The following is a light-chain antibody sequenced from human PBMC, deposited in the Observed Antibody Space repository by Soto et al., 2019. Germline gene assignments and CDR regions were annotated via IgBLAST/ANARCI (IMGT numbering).Light chain of an antibody. V-gene: IGLV2-14*01. J-gene: IGLJ1*01. CDR3: TSSTTTSTHV. CDR1: SSDVGGNKY. CDR2: KVS. Sequence: QSVLTQPASVSGSPGQSITISCTGTSSDVGGNKYVSWYQQYPGKVPKLLINKVSNRPSGVSNRFSGSKSGNTASLTISGLLAEDEADYFCTSSTTTSTHVFGTGTKVTVL.